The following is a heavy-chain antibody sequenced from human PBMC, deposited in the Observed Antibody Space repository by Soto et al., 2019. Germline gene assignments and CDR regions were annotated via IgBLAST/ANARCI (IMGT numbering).Heavy chain of an antibody. CDR1: GGSISSSNW. Sequence: PSETLSLTCAVSGGSISSSNWWSWVRQPPGKGLEWIGEIYHSGSTNYNPSLKSRVTISVDKSKNQFSLKLSSVTAADTAVYYCARKSTVVTPEVYYYYGMDVWGQGTTVTVSS. CDR3: ARKSTVVTPEVYYYYGMDV. V-gene: IGHV4-4*02. J-gene: IGHJ6*02. D-gene: IGHD4-17*01. CDR2: IYHSGST.